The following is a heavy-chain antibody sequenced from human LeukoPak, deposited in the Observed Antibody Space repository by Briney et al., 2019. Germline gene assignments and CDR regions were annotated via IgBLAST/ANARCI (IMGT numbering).Heavy chain of an antibody. Sequence: PPGGSLRLSCAASGFTFSCYGMHWVRQAPGKGLEWVAVISYDGSNKYYADSVKGRFTISRDNSKNTLYLQMNSLRAEDTAVYYCARAVEGDGYNEYYFDYWGQGTLVTVSS. CDR1: GFTFSCYG. CDR3: ARAVEGDGYNEYYFDY. J-gene: IGHJ4*02. V-gene: IGHV3-30*03. D-gene: IGHD5-24*01. CDR2: ISYDGSNK.